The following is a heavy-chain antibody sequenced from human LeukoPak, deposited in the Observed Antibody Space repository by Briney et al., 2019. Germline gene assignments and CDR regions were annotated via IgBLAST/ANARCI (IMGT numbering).Heavy chain of an antibody. CDR3: ARGAPVGSSSFAEFEY. D-gene: IGHD6-6*01. Sequence: GGSLRLSCAASGFTFSSYAMSWVRQAPGKGPEWVSAISGSGGSTYYADSVKGRFTISRDNSKNTLYLQMNSLRAEDTAVYYCARGAPVGSSSFAEFEYWGQGTLVTVSS. J-gene: IGHJ4*02. CDR2: ISGSGGST. V-gene: IGHV3-23*01. CDR1: GFTFSSYA.